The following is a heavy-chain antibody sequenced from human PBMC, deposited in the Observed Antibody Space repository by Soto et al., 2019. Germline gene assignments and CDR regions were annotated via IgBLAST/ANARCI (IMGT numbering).Heavy chain of an antibody. CDR3: AKGEQWLGSAVDY. D-gene: IGHD6-19*01. CDR1: GFTFSSYA. V-gene: IGHV3-23*01. J-gene: IGHJ4*02. Sequence: LRLSCAASGFTFSSYAMSWVRQAPGKGLEWVSAISGSGGSTYYADSVKGRFTISRDNSKNTLYLQINSLRAEDTAVYYCAKGEQWLGSAVDYWGQGTLVTVSS. CDR2: ISGSGGST.